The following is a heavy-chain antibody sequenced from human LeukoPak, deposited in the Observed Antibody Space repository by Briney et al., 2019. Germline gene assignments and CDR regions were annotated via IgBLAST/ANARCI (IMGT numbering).Heavy chain of an antibody. CDR2: ISWNCGSI. Sequence: PGGSLRLSCAASGFTFDDYAMPWVRQAPGKGLEWVSGISWNCGSIGYADSVKGRFTISRDNAKNSLYLQMNSLRAEDTALYYCAKDRDIVANYFDYWGQGTLVTVSS. V-gene: IGHV3-9*01. CDR3: AKDRDIVANYFDY. D-gene: IGHD5-12*01. J-gene: IGHJ4*02. CDR1: GFTFDDYA.